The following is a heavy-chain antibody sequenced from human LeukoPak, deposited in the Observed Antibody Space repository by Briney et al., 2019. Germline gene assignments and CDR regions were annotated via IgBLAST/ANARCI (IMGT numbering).Heavy chain of an antibody. CDR1: SGSIGSGSNY. D-gene: IGHD2-8*01. CDR2: VYYSGST. J-gene: IGHJ5*02. V-gene: IGHV4-39*01. Sequence: PSETLSLTCTVSSGSIGSGSNYWGWIRQAPGKGLEWIGNVYYSGSTFYNPSLKSRVTISVDTSKNQFSLKLRSVTAADTAIYYCARASFNVVFGNWFDPWGQGTLVTVSS. CDR3: ARASFNVVFGNWFDP.